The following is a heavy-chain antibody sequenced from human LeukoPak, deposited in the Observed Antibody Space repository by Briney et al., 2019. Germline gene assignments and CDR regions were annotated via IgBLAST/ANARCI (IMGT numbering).Heavy chain of an antibody. J-gene: IGHJ4*02. CDR2: FDPEDGET. CDR3: ASVVAGNHLHPDY. Sequence: ASVKVSCKVSGYTLTGLSMNWVRQAPGKGLEWMGGFDPEDGETIYAQKFQGRVTITADKSTSTAYMELSSLRSEDTAVYYCASVVAGNHLHPDYWGQGTLVTVSS. CDR1: GYTLTGLS. D-gene: IGHD6-19*01. V-gene: IGHV1-24*01.